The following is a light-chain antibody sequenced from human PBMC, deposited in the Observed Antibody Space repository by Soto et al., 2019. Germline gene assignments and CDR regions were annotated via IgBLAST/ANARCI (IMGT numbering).Light chain of an antibody. CDR2: GAS. Sequence: EIVMRQSPATLSVSPGERATLSCRASQSVSSNLAWYQQKPGQAPTLLIYGASTSATGITARFSDSGSGTEYTRTISSVQSEDFAVYYCQQYNNLETFGQGNKVEIQ. V-gene: IGKV3-15*01. J-gene: IGKJ1*01. CDR3: QQYNNLET. CDR1: QSVSSN.